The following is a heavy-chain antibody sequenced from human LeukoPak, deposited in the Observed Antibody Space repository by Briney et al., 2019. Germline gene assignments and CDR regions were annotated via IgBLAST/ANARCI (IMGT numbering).Heavy chain of an antibody. CDR2: ISYDGSNK. CDR3: ATPVTNSYGFDY. V-gene: IGHV3-30*04. Sequence: GGSLRLSCAASGFTFSSYAMHWVRQAPGKGLEWVAVISYDGSNKYYADSVKGRFTISRDNSKNTLYLQMNSLRAEDTAVYYCATPVTNSYGFDYWGQGTLVTVSS. J-gene: IGHJ4*02. CDR1: GFTFSSYA. D-gene: IGHD5-18*01.